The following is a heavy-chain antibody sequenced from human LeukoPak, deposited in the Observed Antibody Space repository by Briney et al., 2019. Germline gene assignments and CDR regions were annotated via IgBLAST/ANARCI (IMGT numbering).Heavy chain of an antibody. V-gene: IGHV4-34*01. CDR3: ARRYYDFWSGYYTGAFDI. D-gene: IGHD3-3*01. CDR2: INYSGST. CDR1: GGSFSSYY. Sequence: SETLSLTCAVYGGSFSSYYWSWIRQSPGKGLEWIGKINYSGSTNYNPSLKSRVTISVDMSKNQFSLKLSSVTAADTAVYYCARRYYDFWSGYYTGAFDIWGQGTMVTVSS. J-gene: IGHJ3*02.